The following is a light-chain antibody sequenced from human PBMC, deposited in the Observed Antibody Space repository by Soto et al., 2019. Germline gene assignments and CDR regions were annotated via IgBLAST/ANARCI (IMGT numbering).Light chain of an antibody. CDR2: EVT. CDR1: SSDVGGYDF. J-gene: IGLJ1*01. CDR3: GSYSSTTTREV. V-gene: IGLV2-14*01. Sequence: QSVLAQPASVSGSPGQSITISCTGASSDVGGYDFVSWYQHHPGTPPKLIIYEVTHRPSGVSHRFSGSKSASTASLTISGLQVEDEPAYFCGSYSSTTTREVLGTGTKVT.